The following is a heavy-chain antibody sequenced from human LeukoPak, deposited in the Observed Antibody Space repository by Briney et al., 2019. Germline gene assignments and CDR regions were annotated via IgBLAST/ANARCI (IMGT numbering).Heavy chain of an antibody. CDR3: ARDVELQLSN. Sequence: SETLSLTCAVYGGSFSGYCWSWIRQPPGKGLEWIGEINHSGSTNYNPSLKSRVTISVDTSKNQFSLKLSSVTAADTAVYYCARDVELQLSNWGQGTLVTVSS. CDR1: GGSFSGYC. V-gene: IGHV4-34*01. CDR2: INHSGST. D-gene: IGHD5-24*01. J-gene: IGHJ4*02.